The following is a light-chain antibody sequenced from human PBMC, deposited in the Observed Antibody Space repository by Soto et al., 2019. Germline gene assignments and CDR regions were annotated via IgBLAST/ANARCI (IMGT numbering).Light chain of an antibody. CDR1: QGISSY. CDR2: AAS. CDR3: QQLNSYT. Sequence: IQLTQSPSSLSASVGDRVTITCRASQGISSYLAWYQQKPGKAPKLLMYAASTLRSGVPSRFSGSGSGTDFTLTIRSLQPEDFATYYCQQLNSYTFGQGTKVDIK. V-gene: IGKV1-9*01. J-gene: IGKJ2*01.